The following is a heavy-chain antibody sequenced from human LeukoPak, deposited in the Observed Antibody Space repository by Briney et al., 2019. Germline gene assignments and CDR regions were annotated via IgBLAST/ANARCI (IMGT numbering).Heavy chain of an antibody. Sequence: GGSLRLSCAAAGFTFSSYGMSWVRQAPGKGLEWDSAIRGGGGSAYYADSVKGRFTISRDNSKNTLYVQMNSLRAEDTAVYYCAKGLTYYYDSSGLRGAFDIWGQGTMVTVPS. CDR3: AKGLTYYYDSSGLRGAFDI. CDR1: GFTFSSYG. V-gene: IGHV3-23*01. CDR2: IRGGGGSA. D-gene: IGHD3-22*01. J-gene: IGHJ3*02.